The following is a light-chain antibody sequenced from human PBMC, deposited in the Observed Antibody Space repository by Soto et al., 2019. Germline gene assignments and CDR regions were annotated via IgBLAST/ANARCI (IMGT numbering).Light chain of an antibody. V-gene: IGKV3-15*01. CDR2: GAS. CDR1: QSVSSN. CDR3: QQYNNWPPEGT. Sequence: EIVMTQSPATLSVSPGERATLSCRASQSVSSNLAWYQQKPGQAPRLLIYGASTRATGIPARFSGRGSGTEFTLTISSLQSEAFAVYYCQQYNNWPPEGTFGKGTKVEIK. J-gene: IGKJ1*01.